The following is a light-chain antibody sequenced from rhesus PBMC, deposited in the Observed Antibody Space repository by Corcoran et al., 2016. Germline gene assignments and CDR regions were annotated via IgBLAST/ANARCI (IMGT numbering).Light chain of an antibody. CDR2: KAS. J-gene: IGKJ1*01. V-gene: IGKV1-74*01. Sequence: DIQMTQSPSSLSASVGDRVTITCRASENVNNFLNWYQQKPGKAPKLRMYKASNLQSGVPSRFSGSGSGTDYTFTISSLQPEDVATCYCRHGYSTPTFGQGTKVEIK. CDR3: RHGYSTPT. CDR1: ENVNNF.